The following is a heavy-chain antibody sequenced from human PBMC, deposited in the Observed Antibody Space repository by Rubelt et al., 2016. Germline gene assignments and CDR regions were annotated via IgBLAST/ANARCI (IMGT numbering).Heavy chain of an antibody. CDR1: GFTFSIYS. D-gene: IGHD1-26*01. Sequence: QLVESGGGLVQPGGSLRLSCVASGFTFSIYSMNWVRQAPGKGLEWVSYISGTSGTIDYADSVKGRFTVSRDNSKNSLYLQVNSLRADDTAVYYCARALGQFSYFDYWGQGILVTVSS. CDR3: ARALGQFSYFDY. CDR2: ISGTSGTI. V-gene: IGHV3-48*04. J-gene: IGHJ4*02.